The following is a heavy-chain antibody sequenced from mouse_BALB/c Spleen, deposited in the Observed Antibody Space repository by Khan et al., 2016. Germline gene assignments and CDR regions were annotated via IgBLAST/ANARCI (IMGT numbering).Heavy chain of an antibody. D-gene: IGHD2-3*01. CDR1: GDSITSGF. CDR3: TKYSLFYFDY. V-gene: IGHV3-8*02. CDR2: ISYSGNT. Sequence: EMQLQESGPSLVKPSQTLSLTCSVTGDSITSGFWNWIRKFPGNKFEYMGYISYSGNTFYNPSLKSRLSITRDTSNNQSSLQLNSVTTEDTATYYCTKYSLFYFDYWGQGTTLTVSS. J-gene: IGHJ2*01.